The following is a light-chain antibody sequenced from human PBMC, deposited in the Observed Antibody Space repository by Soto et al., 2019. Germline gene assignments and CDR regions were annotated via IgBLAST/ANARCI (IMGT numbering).Light chain of an antibody. CDR2: RNN. V-gene: IGLV1-47*01. Sequence: QSVLTEPPAASGTPGQRVTIFCSGSSSDIGSNYVYWYQQLPGTAPKLLIYRNNQRPSGVPDRFSGSKSGTSASLAIGGLRSEDEANYYCAAWDDCLSGRVFETGTKVTVL. J-gene: IGLJ1*01. CDR3: AAWDDCLSGRV. CDR1: SSDIGSNY.